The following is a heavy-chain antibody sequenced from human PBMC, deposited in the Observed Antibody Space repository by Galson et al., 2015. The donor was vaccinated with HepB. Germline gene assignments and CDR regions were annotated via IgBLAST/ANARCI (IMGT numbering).Heavy chain of an antibody. CDR1: GFTFSSYW. D-gene: IGHD2-21*02. CDR3: ARDEAAYCGGDCSPPGY. J-gene: IGHJ4*02. V-gene: IGHV3-7*03. CDR2: IKQDGSEK. Sequence: LRLSCAASGFTFSSYWMSWVRQAPGKGLEWVANIKQDGSEKYYVDSVKGRFTISRDNAKNSLYLQMNSLRAEDTAVYYCARDEAAYCGGDCSPPGYWGQGTLVTVSS.